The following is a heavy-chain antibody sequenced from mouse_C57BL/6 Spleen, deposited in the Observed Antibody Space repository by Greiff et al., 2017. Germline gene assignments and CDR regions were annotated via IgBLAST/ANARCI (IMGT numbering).Heavy chain of an antibody. CDR2: IGRGGST. CDR1: GFSLTSYG. Sequence: VQLQQSGPGLVQPSQSLSITCTVSGFSLTSYGVHWVRQSPGKGLEWLGVIGRGGSTDNNAAYISRLSISKDNSKSQVFLKMNSLQADDTAIYYCARNNCDGDWYFDVWGTGTTVTVSS. CDR3: ARNNCDGDWYFDV. V-gene: IGHV2-2*01. J-gene: IGHJ1*03.